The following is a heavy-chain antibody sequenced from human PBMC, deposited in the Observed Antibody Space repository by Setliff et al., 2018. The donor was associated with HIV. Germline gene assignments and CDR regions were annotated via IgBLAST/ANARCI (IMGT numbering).Heavy chain of an antibody. J-gene: IGHJ4*02. D-gene: IGHD3-9*01. V-gene: IGHV1-24*01. Sequence: ASVKVSCKVSGYPLSELSIHWVRKAPGKGLEWMGGSDAEDGESVYAQKFQDRVTMTEDRSTDTAYMELSSLRSEDTAVYYCATVPLGDWSFDSWGQGTLVTVSS. CDR3: ATVPLGDWSFDS. CDR2: SDAEDGES. CDR1: GYPLSELS.